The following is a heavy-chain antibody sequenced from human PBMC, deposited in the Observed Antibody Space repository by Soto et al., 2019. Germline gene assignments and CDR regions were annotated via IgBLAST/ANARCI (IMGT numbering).Heavy chain of an antibody. V-gene: IGHV3-23*01. CDR2: ISGSGGST. J-gene: IGHJ3*02. CDR1: GFTFSSYA. CDR3: AKDRRGPLVAAEDAFDI. D-gene: IGHD6-13*01. Sequence: EVQLLESGGGLVQPGGSLRLSCAASGFTFSSYAMSWVRQAPGKGLEWVSAISGSGGSTYYADSVKGRFTISRDNSKNALYLQMNSLRAEDTAVYYCAKDRRGPLVAAEDAFDIWGQGTMVTVSS.